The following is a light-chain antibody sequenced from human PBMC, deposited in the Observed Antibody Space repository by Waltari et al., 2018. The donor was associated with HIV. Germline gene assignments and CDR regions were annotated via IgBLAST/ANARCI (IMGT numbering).Light chain of an antibody. CDR3: LQYNNWPPWT. J-gene: IGKJ1*01. CDR1: QSVTTK. Sequence: EVVMTQSPATLSVSPGESATLSCRASQSVTTKLAWYQQKPGQAPRLLIYGASTRATGVPARFSGGGSGTEFTLTISSLQSEDFAVYYCLQYNNWPPWTFDQGTKVEIK. CDR2: GAS. V-gene: IGKV3-15*01.